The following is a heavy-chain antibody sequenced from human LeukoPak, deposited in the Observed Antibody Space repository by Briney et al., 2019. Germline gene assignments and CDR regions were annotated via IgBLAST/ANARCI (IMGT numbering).Heavy chain of an antibody. CDR2: INPSGGST. V-gene: IGHV1-46*01. J-gene: IGHJ4*02. Sequence: ASVKVSCKASGYTFTSYGISWVRQAPGQGLEWMGIINPSGGSTSYAQKFQGRVTMTRDTSTSTAYMELSSLRSEDTAVYYCARSGSSGYYVYWGQGTLVTVSS. D-gene: IGHD3-22*01. CDR3: ARSGSSGYYVY. CDR1: GYTFTSYG.